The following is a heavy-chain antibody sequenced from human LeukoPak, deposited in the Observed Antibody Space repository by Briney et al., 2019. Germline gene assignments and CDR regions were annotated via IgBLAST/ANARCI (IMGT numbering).Heavy chain of an antibody. J-gene: IGHJ4*02. CDR2: INGNGVNT. V-gene: IGHV3-64D*06. D-gene: IGHD2-2*01. Sequence: PGGSLRLSCSASGFTFSSYTMHWVRQAPGKGLEYVSAINGNGVNTYYVDSVKGRFTISRDNSKNTLYLQMSSLRAEETAIYYCVRLGYCSSNCYFDYWGQGTLVTVSS. CDR3: VRLGYCSSNCYFDY. CDR1: GFTFSSYT.